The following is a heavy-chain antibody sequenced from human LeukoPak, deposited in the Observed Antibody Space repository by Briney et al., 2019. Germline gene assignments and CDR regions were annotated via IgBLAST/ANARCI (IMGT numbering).Heavy chain of an antibody. CDR2: IYHTGST. J-gene: IGHJ5*02. V-gene: IGHV4-4*02. D-gene: IGHD3-16*01. CDR3: ARDQGEFDP. Sequence: SSGTLSLTCAVSGGSISTSNWWSWVRQPPGKGLEWIGEIYHTGSTNYNPSLKSRVTISVDTSNNQFSLKLSSVTAADTAVYYCARDQGEFDPWGQGTLVTVSS. CDR1: GGSISTSNW.